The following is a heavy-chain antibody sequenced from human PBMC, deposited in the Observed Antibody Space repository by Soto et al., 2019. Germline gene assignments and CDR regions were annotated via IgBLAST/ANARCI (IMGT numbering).Heavy chain of an antibody. CDR2: IYYSGST. J-gene: IGHJ5*02. V-gene: IGHV4-39*01. CDR3: ARHFNYYGSGSYPDWFDP. D-gene: IGHD3-10*01. Sequence: SETLSLTCTVSGGSISSSSYYWGWIRQPPGKGLEWIGSIYYSGSTYYNPSLKSRVTISVDTSKNQFSLKLSSVTAADTAVYYCARHFNYYGSGSYPDWFDPWGQGTLVTVS. CDR1: GGSISSSSYY.